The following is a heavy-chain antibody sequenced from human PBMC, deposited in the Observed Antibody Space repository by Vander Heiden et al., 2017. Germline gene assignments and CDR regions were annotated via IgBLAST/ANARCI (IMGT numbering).Heavy chain of an antibody. J-gene: IGHJ4*02. D-gene: IGHD6-13*01. CDR1: GLTCSSYS. V-gene: IGHV3-21*01. CDR3: ARDLPAVRIAEHDY. Sequence: EVQLVESGGGLVKPGGALGRSGAAFGLTCSSYSMNGVRQVPGKGLEWVSSISSSSSYIYYADSVKGRFTISRDNAKNSLYLQMNSLRAEDTAVYYCARDLPAVRIAEHDYWGQGTLVTVSS. CDR2: ISSSSSYI.